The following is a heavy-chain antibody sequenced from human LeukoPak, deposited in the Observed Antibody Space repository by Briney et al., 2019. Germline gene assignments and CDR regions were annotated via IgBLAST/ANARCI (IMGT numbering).Heavy chain of an antibody. CDR1: GFIFSNYW. D-gene: IGHD1-26*01. V-gene: IGHV3-7*03. J-gene: IGHJ4*02. Sequence: PGGCLRLSCAASGFIFSNYWLSWVRQAPGKGLEWVANIKQDGTEKNYVDSVKGRFTISRDNAKNSVYLQMNSLRAEDTAVYYCARVVGATTYYFDYWGQGTLVTVSS. CDR2: IKQDGTEK. CDR3: ARVVGATTYYFDY.